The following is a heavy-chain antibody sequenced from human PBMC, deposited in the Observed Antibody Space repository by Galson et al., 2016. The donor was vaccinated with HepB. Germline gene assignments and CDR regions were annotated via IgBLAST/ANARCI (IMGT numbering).Heavy chain of an antibody. V-gene: IGHV4-39*01. CDR1: GGSISSSTYY. CDR2: IHHSGCT. D-gene: IGHD2-2*01. CDR3: VRHSASSNSFDP. Sequence: SETLSLTCNVSGGSISSSTYYWGWVRQPPGKGLEWIATIHHSGCTYFNPSLKSRVFISVDTSKNQFSLRVTSVAAADTAVYYCVRHSASSNSFDPWGHGTLVTVAS. J-gene: IGHJ5*02.